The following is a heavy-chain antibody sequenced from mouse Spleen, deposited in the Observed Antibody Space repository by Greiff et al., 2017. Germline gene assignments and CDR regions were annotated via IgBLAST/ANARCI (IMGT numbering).Heavy chain of an antibody. V-gene: IGHV5-9-3*01. CDR3: ARRGDEKYFDV. Sequence: EVQRVESGGGLVKPGGSLKLSCAASGFTFSSYAMSWVRQTPEKRLEWVATISSGGSYTYYPDSVKGRFTISRDNAKNTLYLQMSSLRSEDTAMYYCARRGDEKYFDVWGAGTTVTVSS. J-gene: IGHJ1*01. D-gene: IGHD3-3*01. CDR1: GFTFSSYA. CDR2: ISSGGSYT.